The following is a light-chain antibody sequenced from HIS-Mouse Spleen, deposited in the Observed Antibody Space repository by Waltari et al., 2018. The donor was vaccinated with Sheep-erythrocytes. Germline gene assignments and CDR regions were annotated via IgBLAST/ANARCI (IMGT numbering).Light chain of an antibody. Sequence: DIVMTQSPDSLAVSLGERATIKCKSSQSVLYSSKHKNYLAWYQQKPGQPPKLLIYWASTRESGVPDRFSGSGSGTDFTLTISSLQAEDVAVYYCQQYYSTLTFGGGTKVEIK. J-gene: IGKJ4*01. CDR3: QQYYSTLT. CDR2: WAS. V-gene: IGKV4-1*01. CDR1: QSVLYSSKHKNY.